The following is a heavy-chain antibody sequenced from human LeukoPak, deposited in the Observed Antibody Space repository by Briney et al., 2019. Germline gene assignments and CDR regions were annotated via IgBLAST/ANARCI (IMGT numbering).Heavy chain of an antibody. J-gene: IGHJ4*02. CDR1: GFTFSSYE. Sequence: PGGSLRLSCAASGFTFSSYEMNWVRQAPGKGLEWVSCISSSGSTIYYADSVKGRFTISRDNAKNSLYLQMNSLRAEDTAVYYCARAAIAAAGGIDYWGQGTLVTVSS. V-gene: IGHV3-48*03. D-gene: IGHD6-13*01. CDR3: ARAAIAAAGGIDY. CDR2: ISSSGSTI.